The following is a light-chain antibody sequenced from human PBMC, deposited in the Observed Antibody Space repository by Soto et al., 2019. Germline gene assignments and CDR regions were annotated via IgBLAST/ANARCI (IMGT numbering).Light chain of an antibody. V-gene: IGLV2-14*03. CDR1: SSDVAAYNF. CDR3: SAYTHSNTVI. CDR2: EVI. Sequence: QSALTQPASVSGSPGQSITISCTGTSSDVAAYNFVSWYQQHPGVVPKLMIYEVIKRPSGISDRFSGSKSGNTASLTISGLQAEDEADYYCSAYTHSNTVIFGGGTKLTVL. J-gene: IGLJ2*01.